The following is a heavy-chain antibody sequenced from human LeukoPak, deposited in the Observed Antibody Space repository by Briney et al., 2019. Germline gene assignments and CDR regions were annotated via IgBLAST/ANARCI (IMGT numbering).Heavy chain of an antibody. CDR1: GFTFSSSA. J-gene: IGHJ4*02. CDR2: ISGSDGGT. CDR3: AKDPRTVPGYYFDY. V-gene: IGHV3-23*01. D-gene: IGHD2-2*01. Sequence: PGGSLRLSCAASGFTFSSSAMSWVRQAPGKGLGWVSGISGSDGGTYYADSVKGRFTISRDNSKNTLYLQMNSLRAEDTALYYCAKDPRTVPGYYFDYWGQGTLVTVSS.